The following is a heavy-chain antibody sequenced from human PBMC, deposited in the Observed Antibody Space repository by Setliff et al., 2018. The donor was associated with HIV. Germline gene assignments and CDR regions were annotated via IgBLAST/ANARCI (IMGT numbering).Heavy chain of an antibody. CDR1: GGSFTNYF. J-gene: IGHJ4*02. V-gene: IGHV4-34*01. Sequence: SETLSLTCAVYGGSFTNYFGSWIRQAPGQGLEWIGEINHSGRTNYIPSLESRVTMSLDTSKNQFSLNLNSVTAADTAVYYCSNWNTTVDADSWGQGTLVTVSS. D-gene: IGHD1-1*01. CDR3: SNWNTTVDADS. CDR2: INHSGRT.